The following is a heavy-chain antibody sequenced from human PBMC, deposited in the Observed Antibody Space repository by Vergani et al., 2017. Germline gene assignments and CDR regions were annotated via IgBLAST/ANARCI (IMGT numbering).Heavy chain of an antibody. V-gene: IGHV1-2*02. CDR1: GYIFTGYN. CDR2: INPNSGDT. CDR3: ARGYHYDNSGYRNVLDI. D-gene: IGHD3-22*01. J-gene: IGHJ3*02. Sequence: QVQQVQSGAEVKKPGPSVKVSCKASGYIFTGYNMHWVRQAPGQGLEWMGWINPNSGDTKYAQKFQGRVTMTRDTSINTAYMELSRLRSDDTAVYYCARGYHYDNSGYRNVLDIWGQGTMVTVSS.